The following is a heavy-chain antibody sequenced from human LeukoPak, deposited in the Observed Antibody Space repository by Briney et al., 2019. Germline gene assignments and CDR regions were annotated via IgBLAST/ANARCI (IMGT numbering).Heavy chain of an antibody. V-gene: IGHV1-46*01. J-gene: IGHJ5*02. CDR1: GYTFTSYY. Sequence: GASVKVSCKASGYTFTSYYMRWVRQAPGQGLEWMGIINPSGGSTSYAQKFQGRVTMTRDTSTSTVYMELSSLRSEDTAVYYCARDRASYWFDPWGQGTLVTVSS. D-gene: IGHD1-26*01. CDR2: INPSGGST. CDR3: ARDRASYWFDP.